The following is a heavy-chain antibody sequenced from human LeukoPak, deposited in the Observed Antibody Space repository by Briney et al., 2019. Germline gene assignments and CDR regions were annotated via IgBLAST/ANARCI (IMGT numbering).Heavy chain of an antibody. CDR1: GGSFSDYY. CDR3: ASSRRRVRLVQLGGLDY. CDR2: INHSGST. Sequence: SETLSLTCAVSGGSFSDYYWSWIRQPPGKGLEWIGEINHSGSTNYIPSLKSRVTISVDTSKNQFSLTLSSVTAADTAGYYWASSRRRVRLVQLGGLDYWGQGTLVTVSS. J-gene: IGHJ4*02. V-gene: IGHV4-34*01. D-gene: IGHD6-19*01.